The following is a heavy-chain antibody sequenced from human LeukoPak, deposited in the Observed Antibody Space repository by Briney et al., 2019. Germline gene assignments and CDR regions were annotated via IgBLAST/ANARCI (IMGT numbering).Heavy chain of an antibody. V-gene: IGHV4-38-2*01. Sequence: SETLSLTCDVSGDSISSGYYWGWIRQPPGKGLEWIGTIYHSGSTYYNPSLKSRVTISADTSKNQFSLTLNSVTAADTAVYYCARNSTSWSFDLWGRGTLVSVSS. J-gene: IGHJ2*01. CDR3: ARNSTSWSFDL. D-gene: IGHD3-10*01. CDR1: GDSISSGYY. CDR2: IYHSGST.